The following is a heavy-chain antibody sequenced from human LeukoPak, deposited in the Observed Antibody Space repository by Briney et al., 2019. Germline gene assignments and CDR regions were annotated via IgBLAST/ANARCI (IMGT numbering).Heavy chain of an antibody. V-gene: IGHV3-23*01. Sequence: GGSLRLSCAASGFTFSSYAMNWVRQAPGKGLEWVSAISGSGGSTYYADSVKGRFTISRDNSKNTLYLQMNSLRAEDTAVYYCAKMGSGGSSQGFFDYWGQGTLVTVSS. D-gene: IGHD2-15*01. J-gene: IGHJ4*02. CDR2: ISGSGGST. CDR1: GFTFSSYA. CDR3: AKMGSGGSSQGFFDY.